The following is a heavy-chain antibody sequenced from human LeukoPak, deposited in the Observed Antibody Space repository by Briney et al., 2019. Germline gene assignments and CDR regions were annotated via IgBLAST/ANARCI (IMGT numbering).Heavy chain of an antibody. CDR3: AKDIDSYGTFPLFDY. D-gene: IGHD5-18*01. J-gene: IGHJ4*02. CDR1: GFTFDDYA. V-gene: IGHV3-9*03. Sequence: GGSLRLSCAASGFTFDDYAMHWVRHAPGKGREWVSGISWNSGSIGYADSVKGRFTISRDNAKNSLYLQMNSLRAEDMALYYCAKDIDSYGTFPLFDYWGQGTLVTVSS. CDR2: ISWNSGSI.